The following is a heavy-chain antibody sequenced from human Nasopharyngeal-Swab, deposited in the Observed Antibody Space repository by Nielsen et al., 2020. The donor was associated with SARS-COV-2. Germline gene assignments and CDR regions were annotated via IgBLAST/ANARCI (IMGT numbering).Heavy chain of an antibody. J-gene: IGHJ6*03. CDR3: ARAGGAYGDYYYYYYTDV. CDR1: GDSVSSSSAA. V-gene: IGHV6-1*01. Sequence: SQTLSLTGAISGDSVSSSSAAWNWIRQSPSRGLEWLGRTYYRSKWYNDYAVSVKSRITINPDTSKNQFSLHLNSVTPEDTAVYYCARAGGAYGDYYYYYYTDVWGKGTTVTVSS. D-gene: IGHD4-17*01. CDR2: TYYRSKWYN.